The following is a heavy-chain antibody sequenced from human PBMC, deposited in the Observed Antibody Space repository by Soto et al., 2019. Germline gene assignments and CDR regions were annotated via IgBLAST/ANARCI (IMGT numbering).Heavy chain of an antibody. CDR1: GFKFSSHA. J-gene: IGHJ4*02. D-gene: IGHD3-22*01. V-gene: IGHV3-23*01. Sequence: PGGSLRLSCVASGFKFSSHALTWVRQAPGKGLEWVAAISGSGGSTFYADSVKGRFTVSRDNFMNTLYLEMNSLRVDDTAVYYCAKTHDTGGYTFDSWGQGTLVTVSS. CDR3: AKTHDTGGYTFDS. CDR2: ISGSGGST.